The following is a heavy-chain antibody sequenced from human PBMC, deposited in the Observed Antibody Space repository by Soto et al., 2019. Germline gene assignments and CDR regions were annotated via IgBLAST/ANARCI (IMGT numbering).Heavy chain of an antibody. J-gene: IGHJ3*02. V-gene: IGHV5-51*01. CDR2: IYPGNADT. CDR1: GYSFTTYW. D-gene: IGHD3-16*01. CDR3: ARHGGDNHGPGASHI. Sequence: PGESLKISCKGSGYSFTTYWIGWVRQMPGKGLEWMGIIYPGNADTRYSPSSQGQVTISADKSISTAYLQWSSLKASDTAMYYCARHGGDNHGPGASHIWGQGTMVTVSS.